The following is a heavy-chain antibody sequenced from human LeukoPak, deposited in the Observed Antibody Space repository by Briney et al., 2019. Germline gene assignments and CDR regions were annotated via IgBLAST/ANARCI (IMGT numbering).Heavy chain of an antibody. D-gene: IGHD5-12*01. CDR3: AKESDSGYHSEGPKN. Sequence: QSGGSLRLSCAASGFVLSDYGMHWVRQAPGKGLEWVAFVRNDGSNEYYVGSVKGRFTISRDKSKNTLYLQMNSLRAEDTAGYSCAKESDSGYHSEGPKNWGLGTLVTVSS. V-gene: IGHV3-30*02. CDR2: VRNDGSNE. J-gene: IGHJ4*02. CDR1: GFVLSDYG.